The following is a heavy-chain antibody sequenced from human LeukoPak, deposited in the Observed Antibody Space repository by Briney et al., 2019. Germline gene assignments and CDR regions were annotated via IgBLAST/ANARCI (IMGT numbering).Heavy chain of an antibody. Sequence: GGSLRLSCAASGFTFSSYAMSWVRQAPGKGLEWVSAISGSGGSTYYADSVKGRFTISRDNSKNTLYLQMNSLRDEDTAVYYCARARPATVVTPTYFDYWGQGTLVTVSS. CDR3: ARARPATVVTPTYFDY. D-gene: IGHD4-23*01. CDR1: GFTFSSYA. J-gene: IGHJ4*02. CDR2: ISGSGGST. V-gene: IGHV3-23*01.